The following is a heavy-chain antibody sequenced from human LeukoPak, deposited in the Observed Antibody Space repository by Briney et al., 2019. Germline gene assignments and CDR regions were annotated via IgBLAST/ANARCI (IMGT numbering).Heavy chain of an antibody. CDR2: IYYSGST. CDR3: ARVNGPYFDY. V-gene: IGHV4-59*01. Sequence: SETLSLTCTVSGGSISSYYWSWTRQPPGKGLEWIGYIYYSGSTNYNPSLKSRVTISVDTSKNQFSLKLSSVTAADTAVYYCARVNGPYFDYWGQGTLVTVSS. J-gene: IGHJ4*02. CDR1: GGSISSYY.